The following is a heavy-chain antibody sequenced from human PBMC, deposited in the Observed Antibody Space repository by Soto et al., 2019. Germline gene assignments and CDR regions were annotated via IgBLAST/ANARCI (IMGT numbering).Heavy chain of an antibody. V-gene: IGHV3-30*04. D-gene: IGHD3-16*02. CDR1: GFTFSNYA. CDR2: VHYDGTKK. Sequence: GGSLRLSCAASGFTFSNYAMTWVRQAPGKGLEWVAVVHYDGTKKYYADSVRGRFTISRDNSENILYLQMNSLRPDDTAVYYCTTGHRIMDTFGRIIEGIDYWGQGTLVTVSS. J-gene: IGHJ4*02. CDR3: TTGHRIMDTFGRIIEGIDY.